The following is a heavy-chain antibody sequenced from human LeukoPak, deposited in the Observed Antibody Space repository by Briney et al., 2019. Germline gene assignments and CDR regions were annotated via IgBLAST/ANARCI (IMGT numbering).Heavy chain of an antibody. CDR1: GGSISSGGYS. V-gene: IGHV4-61*08. D-gene: IGHD6-19*01. CDR3: ARARPGYSSGWYGYYFDY. CDR2: TFYSGST. J-gene: IGHJ4*02. Sequence: SETLSLTCAVSGGSISSGGYSWSWIRQPPGKDLEWIGYTFYSGSTNYNPSLKSRVTISVDTSKNQFSLKLSSVTAADTAVYYCARARPGYSSGWYGYYFDYWGQGTLVTVSS.